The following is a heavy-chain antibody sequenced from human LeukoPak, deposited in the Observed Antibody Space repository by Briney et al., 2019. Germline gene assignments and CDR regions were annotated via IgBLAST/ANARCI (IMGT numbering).Heavy chain of an antibody. CDR2: IRYDGSNK. D-gene: IGHD3-3*01. V-gene: IGHV3-30*02. J-gene: IGHJ4*02. CDR3: AKDLSKGLLYRRGMYYFDY. CDR1: GFTLSSYG. Sequence: PGGSLRLSCAASGFTLSSYGMHWVRQAPGKGLEWVSFIRYDGSNKYYADSVKGRFTISRDNSKNTLYLQMNSLRAEDTAVYYCAKDLSKGLLYRRGMYYFDYWGQGTLVTVSS.